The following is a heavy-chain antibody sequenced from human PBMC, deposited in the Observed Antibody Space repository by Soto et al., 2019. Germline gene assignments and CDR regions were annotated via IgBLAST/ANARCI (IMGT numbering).Heavy chain of an antibody. CDR1: GFSVSNSY. CDR2: IYSGAST. J-gene: IGHJ5*02. V-gene: IGHV3-66*01. CDR3: VRDRFTVFGVAENRFDP. D-gene: IGHD3-3*01. Sequence: GSLRLSCAASGFSVSNSYMSWIRQAPGKGLEWLSIIYSGASTYYAGSVKGRFTISRDSSKNTIYLQMNSLGVDDTAVYYCVRDRFTVFGVAENRFDPWGQGTLVTVSS.